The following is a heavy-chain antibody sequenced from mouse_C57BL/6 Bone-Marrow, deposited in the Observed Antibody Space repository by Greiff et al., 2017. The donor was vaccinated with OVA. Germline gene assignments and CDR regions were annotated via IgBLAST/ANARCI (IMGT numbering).Heavy chain of an antibody. J-gene: IGHJ2*01. CDR1: GFTFSSYA. D-gene: IGHD4-1*01. Sequence: EVKLQESGGGLVKPGGSLKLSCAASGFTFSSYAMSWVRQTPEKRPEWVATISDGGSYTYYPDNVKGRFTIARDNAKNNLYLQMSQLKSEDTAVYDCARGKELGHFDYWGQGTTLTVSS. CDR2: ISDGGSYT. CDR3: ARGKELGHFDY. V-gene: IGHV5-4*03.